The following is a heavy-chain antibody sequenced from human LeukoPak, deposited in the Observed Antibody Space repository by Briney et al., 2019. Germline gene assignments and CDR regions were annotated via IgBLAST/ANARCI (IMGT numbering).Heavy chain of an antibody. CDR1: GYTFTSYD. CDR3: ARGPYYYDSSGRYDAFDI. Sequence: GASVKVSYKASGYTFTSYDINWVRQATGQGREWMGWMNPNSGNTGYAQKFQGRVTITRNTSISTAYMELSSLRSEDTAVYYCARGPYYYDSSGRYDAFDIWGQGTMVTVSS. V-gene: IGHV1-8*03. J-gene: IGHJ3*02. CDR2: MNPNSGNT. D-gene: IGHD3-22*01.